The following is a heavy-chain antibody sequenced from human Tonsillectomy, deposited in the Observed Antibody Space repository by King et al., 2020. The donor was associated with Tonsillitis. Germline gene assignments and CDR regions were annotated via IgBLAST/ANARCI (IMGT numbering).Heavy chain of an antibody. J-gene: IGHJ4*02. CDR2: ISQDGSDG. D-gene: IGHD3-3*01. Sequence: QLVQSGGGLVRPGGSLRLSCAASGFTFDNYWMSWVRQAPGKGLEWVANISQDGSDGFYVDSVKGRFTISRDNAKNSLSLVMNSLRAEDTAVYYCATFWSGYFDYWGQGTLVTVSS. CDR1: GFTFDNYW. V-gene: IGHV3-7*01. CDR3: ATFWSGYFDY.